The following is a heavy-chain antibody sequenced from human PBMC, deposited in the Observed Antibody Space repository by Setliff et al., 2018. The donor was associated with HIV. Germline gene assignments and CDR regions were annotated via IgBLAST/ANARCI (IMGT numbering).Heavy chain of an antibody. CDR1: GFTSSDYW. CDR3: ARDRVGSTNSFDP. CDR2: IRGDGTHT. D-gene: IGHD1-26*01. Sequence: PGESLKISCAASGFTSSDYWMHWIRQAPGEGLVWVSRIRGDGTHTDYADSVRGRFTMSRDNAKNTVYPQMNDLRVEDTAVYFCARDRVGSTNSFDPWGQGTLVTVSS. J-gene: IGHJ5*02. V-gene: IGHV3-74*01.